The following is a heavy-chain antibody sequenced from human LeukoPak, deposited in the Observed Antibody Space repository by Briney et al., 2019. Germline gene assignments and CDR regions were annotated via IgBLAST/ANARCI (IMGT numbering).Heavy chain of an antibody. D-gene: IGHD3-10*01. J-gene: IGHJ6*02. CDR3: ARETYGSGNSDV. V-gene: IGHV3-53*04. CDR1: GFTFSHAW. Sequence: GGSLRLSCAGSGFTFSHAWMSWVRQAPGKGLEWVSVIYSGGSTYYADSVKGRFTISRHNSKNTLYLQMNSLRAEDTAVYYCARETYGSGNSDVWGQGTTVTVSS. CDR2: IYSGGST.